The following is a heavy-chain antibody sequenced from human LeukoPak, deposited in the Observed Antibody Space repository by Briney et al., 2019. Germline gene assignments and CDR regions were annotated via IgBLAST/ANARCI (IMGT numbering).Heavy chain of an antibody. D-gene: IGHD2-8*01. J-gene: IGHJ4*02. V-gene: IGHV1-18*01. CDR3: ARDQHCTNGVCTNFDY. CDR2: ISAYNGNT. CDR1: GYTFTSYG. Sequence: ASVKVSCKASGYTFTSYGISWVRQAPGQGLEWMGWISAYNGNTNYAQKLQGRVTMTTDTSTSTAYMELRSLRSDDTAVYYCARDQHCTNGVCTNFDYWGQGTLVTDSS.